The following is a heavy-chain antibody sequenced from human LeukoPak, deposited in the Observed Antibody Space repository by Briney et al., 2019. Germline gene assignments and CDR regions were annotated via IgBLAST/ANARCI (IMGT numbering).Heavy chain of an antibody. V-gene: IGHV4-59*01. D-gene: IGHD6-13*01. CDR1: GGSISSYY. CDR2: IYYSGST. J-gene: IGHJ5*02. CDR3: ARVIAAAGTRVWWFDP. Sequence: PSETLSLTCTVSGGSISSYYWSWIRQPPGKGLEWIGYIYYSGSTNYNPSLKSRVTISVDTSKNQFSLKLSSVTAADTAVYYCARVIAAAGTRVWWFDPWGQGTLVTVSS.